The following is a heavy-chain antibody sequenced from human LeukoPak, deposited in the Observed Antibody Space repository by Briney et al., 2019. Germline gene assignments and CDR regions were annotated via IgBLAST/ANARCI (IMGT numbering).Heavy chain of an antibody. J-gene: IGHJ4*02. CDR1: GYTFTGYY. Sequence: ASVKVSCKASGYTFTGYYMHWVRQATGQGLEWMGWMNPNSGNTGYAQKFQGRVTITRNTSISIAYMELSSLRTEDTAVYYCARDFSSYYDSTSNYGDAYFDYWGQGTLVTVSS. D-gene: IGHD3-22*01. V-gene: IGHV1-8*03. CDR2: MNPNSGNT. CDR3: ARDFSSYYDSTSNYGDAYFDY.